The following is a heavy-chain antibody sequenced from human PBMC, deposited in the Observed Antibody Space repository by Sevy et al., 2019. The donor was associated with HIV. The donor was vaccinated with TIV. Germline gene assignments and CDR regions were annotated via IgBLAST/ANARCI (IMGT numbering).Heavy chain of an antibody. D-gene: IGHD1-26*01. J-gene: IGHJ4*02. CDR2: ISWSSGKI. CDR1: GFTFDDYT. Sequence: SLRLSCAASGFTFDDYTMNWVRQAPGKGLEGVSGISWSSGKIAYADSVGGRFTISRDNAKNSLYLQMNSLRVEDTALYYCVKDRSGSYSFDYWGQGTLVTVSS. V-gene: IGHV3-9*01. CDR3: VKDRSGSYSFDY.